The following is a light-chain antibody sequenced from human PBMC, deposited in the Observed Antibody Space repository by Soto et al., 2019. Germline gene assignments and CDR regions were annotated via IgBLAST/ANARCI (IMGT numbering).Light chain of an antibody. J-gene: IGKJ4*01. Sequence: EIVLTQSPVTLSLSPGDRATLSCRASQSLTDFLAWYQQKPGQAPRLLIYDASNRATGIPARFSGSGSGTDFTLTISSLEPEDFAVYYCQQRSKWPLTFGGGTKVDIK. V-gene: IGKV3-11*01. CDR2: DAS. CDR3: QQRSKWPLT. CDR1: QSLTDF.